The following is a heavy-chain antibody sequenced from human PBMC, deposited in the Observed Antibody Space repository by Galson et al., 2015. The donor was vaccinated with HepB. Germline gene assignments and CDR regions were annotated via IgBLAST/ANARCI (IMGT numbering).Heavy chain of an antibody. CDR1: GGSIDPFS. Sequence: ETLSLTCSVSGGSIDPFSWTWIRQPPGKGLEWIGYIDYKGRTSYAPSLNSRVSMSIDTSKKQFSLQIGSVTTADTAFYFCARASDGCTGSSCLGYWGQGTLVAISP. V-gene: IGHV4-59*01. D-gene: IGHD6-13*01. CDR3: ARASDGCTGSSCLGY. CDR2: IDYKGRT. J-gene: IGHJ4*02.